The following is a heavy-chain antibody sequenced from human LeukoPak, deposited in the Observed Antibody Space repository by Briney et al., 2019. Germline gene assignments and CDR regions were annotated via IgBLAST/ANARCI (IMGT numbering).Heavy chain of an antibody. CDR2: ISGSGDRT. CDR3: ARDSAGSGSYVGYFEY. CDR1: GFTFRTYA. D-gene: IGHD3-10*01. Sequence: GGSLRLSCAASGFTFRTYAMSWVRQAPGKGLEWVSGISGSGDRTYYAESVKGRFTISRDNAKNSLYLQMNSLRAEDTAVYYCARDSAGSGSYVGYFEYWGQGTLVTVSS. J-gene: IGHJ4*02. V-gene: IGHV3-23*01.